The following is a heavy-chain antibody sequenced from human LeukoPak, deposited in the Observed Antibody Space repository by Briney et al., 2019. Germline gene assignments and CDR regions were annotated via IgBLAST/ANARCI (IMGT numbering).Heavy chain of an antibody. CDR1: GFTFSSYA. J-gene: IGHJ4*02. CDR2: ISGSGGST. CDR3: AKMREEYCSSISCYQFRNYLYFDY. Sequence: PGGSLRLSCAASGFTFSSYAMSWVRQAPGKGLEWVSAISGSGGSTYYADSVKGRFTISRDNSKNTLYLQMNSLRAEDTAVYYCAKMREEYCSSISCYQFRNYLYFDYWGQGTLVTVSS. D-gene: IGHD2-2*01. V-gene: IGHV3-23*01.